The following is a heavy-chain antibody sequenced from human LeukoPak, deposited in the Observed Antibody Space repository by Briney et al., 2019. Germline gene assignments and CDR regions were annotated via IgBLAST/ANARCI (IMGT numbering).Heavy chain of an antibody. D-gene: IGHD4-17*01. CDR1: GFTFSSYA. J-gene: IGHJ1*01. CDR3: AKVRAMTTVTSDPFQH. CDR2: ISGSGSTT. Sequence: PGGSLRLSCAVSGFTFSSYAMSWVRQAPGRGLEWVSVISGSGSTTYYADSVQGRLTISRDNSKNTLHLHLNSLRVEDTAMYYCAKVRAMTTVTSDPFQHWGQGTLVTVSS. V-gene: IGHV3-23*01.